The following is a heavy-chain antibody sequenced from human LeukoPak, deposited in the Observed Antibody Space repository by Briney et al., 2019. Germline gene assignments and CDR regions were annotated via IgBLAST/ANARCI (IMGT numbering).Heavy chain of an antibody. CDR3: ARGSVGYCSSTSCPHPGRYYYYMDV. V-gene: IGHV1-69*13. Sequence: GASVKVSCKASGGTFSSYAISWVRQAPGQGLEWMGGIIPIFGTANYAQKFQGRITITADESTSTAYMELSSLRSEDTAVYYCARGSVGYCSSTSCPHPGRYYYYMDVWGKGTTVTVSS. J-gene: IGHJ6*03. D-gene: IGHD2-2*01. CDR2: IIPIFGTA. CDR1: GGTFSSYA.